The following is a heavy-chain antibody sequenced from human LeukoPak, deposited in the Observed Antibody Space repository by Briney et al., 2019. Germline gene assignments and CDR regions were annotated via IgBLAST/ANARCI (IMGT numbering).Heavy chain of an antibody. CDR2: ISATGGGT. V-gene: IGHV3-23*01. CDR3: AKDRPYSSSWYGAGDY. D-gene: IGHD6-13*01. J-gene: IGHJ4*02. Sequence: GGSLRLSCAASGFTFSSYGMTWVRQAPGEGLEWVSSISATGGGTYYADSVKGRFTISRDNSKNTLYLQMNSLRAEDTAVYYCAKDRPYSSSWYGAGDYWGQGTLVTVSS. CDR1: GFTFSSYG.